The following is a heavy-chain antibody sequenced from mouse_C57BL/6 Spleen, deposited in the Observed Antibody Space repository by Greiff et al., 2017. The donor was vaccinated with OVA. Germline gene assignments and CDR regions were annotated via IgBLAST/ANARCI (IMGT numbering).Heavy chain of an antibody. CDR3: ARSGDYDVDY. CDR1: GYAFTNYL. Sequence: QVQLKQSGAELVRPGTSVKVSCKASGYAFTNYLIEWVKQRPGQGLEWIGVINPGSGGTNYNEKFKGKATLTADKSSSTAYMQLSSLTSEDSAVYFCARSGDYDVDYWGQGTTLTVSS. CDR2: INPGSGGT. J-gene: IGHJ2*01. D-gene: IGHD2-4*01. V-gene: IGHV1-54*01.